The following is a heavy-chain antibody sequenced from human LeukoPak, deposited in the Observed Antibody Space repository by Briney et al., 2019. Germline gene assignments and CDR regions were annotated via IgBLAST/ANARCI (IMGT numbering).Heavy chain of an antibody. CDR2: IYPRDGST. Sequence: XLHWVRQAPGXGLEWMGMIYPRDGSTTYAQNFQGRVTVTRDTSTTTVHMELRGLRSEDTAVYYCARDQEGFDYWGQGTVVTVSS. V-gene: IGHV1-46*01. J-gene: IGHJ4*02. CDR1: X. CDR3: ARDQEGFDY.